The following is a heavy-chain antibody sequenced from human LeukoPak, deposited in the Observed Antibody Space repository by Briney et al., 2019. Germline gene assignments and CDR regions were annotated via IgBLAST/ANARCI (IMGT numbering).Heavy chain of an antibody. D-gene: IGHD5/OR15-5a*01. CDR3: ASDQVSGVFDY. Sequence: GGSLRLSCAGSGFTFSDFYMNWIRQAPGKGLEWLAYISPSGSYTTYADSVKGRFVISRDNTKNSVSLHMNTLTADDTAVYFCASDQVSGVFDYWGQGARVTVSS. V-gene: IGHV3-11*05. CDR2: ISPSGSYT. CDR1: GFTFSDFY. J-gene: IGHJ4*02.